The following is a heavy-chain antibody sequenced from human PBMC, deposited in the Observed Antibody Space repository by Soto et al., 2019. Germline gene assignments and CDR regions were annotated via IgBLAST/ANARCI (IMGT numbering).Heavy chain of an antibody. CDR3: AREVATIRNWFDP. CDR1: GGTFSSYS. V-gene: IGHV1-69*02. Sequence: QVQLVQSGAEVKKPGSSVKVSCKASGGTFSSYSISWVRQAPEQGLEWMGRIIPILGIANYAQKFQGRVTITADKSTSTAYMELSSLRSEDTAVYYCAREVATIRNWFDPWGQGTLVTVSS. D-gene: IGHD5-12*01. J-gene: IGHJ5*02. CDR2: IIPILGIA.